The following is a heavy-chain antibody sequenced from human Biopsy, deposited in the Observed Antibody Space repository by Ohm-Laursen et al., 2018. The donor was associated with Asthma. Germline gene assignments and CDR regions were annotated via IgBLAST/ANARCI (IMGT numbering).Heavy chain of an antibody. Sequence: LSLTCIVSGDAMSTSGSYWGWIRQSSGKGLEWIGSIYYSGRTYYNPSLESRVTISADTSKNHFSLKVTSVTAADTAVYYCARAVSSSSYWYFDLWGRGDLVTVSS. V-gene: IGHV4-39*02. CDR2: IYYSGRT. D-gene: IGHD6-6*01. CDR1: GDAMSTSGSY. CDR3: ARAVSSSSYWYFDL. J-gene: IGHJ2*01.